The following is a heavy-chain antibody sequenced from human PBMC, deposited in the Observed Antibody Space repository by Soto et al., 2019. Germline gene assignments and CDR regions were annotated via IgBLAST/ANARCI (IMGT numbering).Heavy chain of an antibody. V-gene: IGHV4-34*01. CDR1: GGAFSGYF. Sequence: QVQLQQWGAGLLKPSETLSLTCAVYGGAFSGYFWSWIRQPPGQGLEWIGEINHSGSTNYNPSLKSRVTISVDTSKNQFSLKLNSVTAADTAVYYCARNYYDSSGYYYPIDYWGQGTLVTVSS. CDR3: ARNYYDSSGYYYPIDY. D-gene: IGHD3-22*01. J-gene: IGHJ4*02. CDR2: INHSGST.